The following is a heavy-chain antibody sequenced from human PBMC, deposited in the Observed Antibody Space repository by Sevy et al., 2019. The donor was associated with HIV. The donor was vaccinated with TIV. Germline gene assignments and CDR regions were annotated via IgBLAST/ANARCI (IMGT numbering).Heavy chain of an antibody. D-gene: IGHD2-2*01. CDR3: VREAFCSSATCYRPY. Sequence: GGSLRLSCAASGFTVSSNYMSWVRQAPGKGLEWVSIFYINGNTYYSDSVKGRFIISRDTSQNTVFLHMNSRRAEDTAVYYCVREAFCSSATCYRPYWGQGTLVTVSS. CDR1: GFTVSSNY. V-gene: IGHV3-66*01. CDR2: FYINGNT. J-gene: IGHJ4*02.